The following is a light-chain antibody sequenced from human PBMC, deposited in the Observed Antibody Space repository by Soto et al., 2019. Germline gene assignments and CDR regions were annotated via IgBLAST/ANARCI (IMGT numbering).Light chain of an antibody. CDR1: SSDVGGYNY. CDR3: SSYATSDLV. CDR2: EVS. J-gene: IGLJ2*01. V-gene: IGLV2-8*01. Sequence: QSALTQPPSASGSPGQSVTISCTGTSSDVGGYNYVSWYQQHPGKAPKLMIYEVSKRPSGVPDRFSGSKSGNTASLTVSGLQAEDEADYYCSSYATSDLVFGGGTKVTVL.